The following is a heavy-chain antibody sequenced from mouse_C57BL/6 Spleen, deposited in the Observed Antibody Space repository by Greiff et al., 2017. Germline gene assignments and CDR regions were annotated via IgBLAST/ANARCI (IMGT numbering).Heavy chain of an antibody. CDR2: IYPRSGNT. J-gene: IGHJ4*01. D-gene: IGHD1-1*01. CDR1: GYTFTSYG. CDR3: ARWGYGSSYSYYAMDY. Sequence: QVQLQQSGAELARPGASVKLSCTASGYTFTSYGISWVKQRTGQGLAWIGEIYPRSGNTYYNEKFKGKATLTADKSSSTAYMELRSLTSEDSAVYFGARWGYGSSYSYYAMDYWGQGTSVTVSS. V-gene: IGHV1-81*01.